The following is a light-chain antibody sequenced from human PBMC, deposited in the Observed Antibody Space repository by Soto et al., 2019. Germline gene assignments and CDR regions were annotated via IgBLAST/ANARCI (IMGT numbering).Light chain of an antibody. CDR2: DAS. Sequence: DIQLTQSPTFLSASAGDRVSITCRASQDIRRYLVWYQQKPGKAPNLLIYDASSLQTGVPSRFSGSGSGTEFTLTITSLQPEDFVTYYCRHFYTFGQGTKLEIK. J-gene: IGKJ2*01. CDR3: RHFYT. V-gene: IGKV1-9*01. CDR1: QDIRRY.